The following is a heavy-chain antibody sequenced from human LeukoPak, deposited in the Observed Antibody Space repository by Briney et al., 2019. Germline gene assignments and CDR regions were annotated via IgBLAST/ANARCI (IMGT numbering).Heavy chain of an antibody. V-gene: IGHV4-59*12. D-gene: IGHD3-9*01. Sequence: SETLSLTCTVSGVSISSYYWSWIRQPPGKGLEWIGYIYYSGSTNYNPSLKSRVTISVDTSKNQFSLKLSSVTAADTAVYYCARDGLTIRYFDWLSLPHYYYYGMDVWGQGTTVTVSS. CDR2: IYYSGST. J-gene: IGHJ6*02. CDR3: ARDGLTIRYFDWLSLPHYYYYGMDV. CDR1: GVSISSYY.